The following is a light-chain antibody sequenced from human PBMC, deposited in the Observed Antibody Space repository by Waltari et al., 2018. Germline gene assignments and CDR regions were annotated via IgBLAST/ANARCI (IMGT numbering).Light chain of an antibody. CDR1: QDIGHD. CDR2: GAS. J-gene: IGKJ5*01. CDR3: QQYNNYPPT. V-gene: IGKV1-16*01. Sequence: DIQMTQSPSSLSASVGDRVSITCRASQDIGHDFIWYQQKPGKAPRPLISGASNLLSGVPSRFSGGGSGTDFTLTITALQPDDFATYYCQQYNNYPPTFGQGTRLEIK.